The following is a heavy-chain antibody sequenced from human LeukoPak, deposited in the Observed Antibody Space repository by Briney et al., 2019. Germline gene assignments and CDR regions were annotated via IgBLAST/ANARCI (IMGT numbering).Heavy chain of an antibody. J-gene: IGHJ6*04. CDR1: GGSFSGYY. Sequence: SETLSLTCAVYGGSFSGYYWSWIRHPPGKGLEWIGEINHSGSTNYNPSLKSRVTISVDTSKNQFSLKLSSVTAADTAVYYCARGEIASSQYYYYYGMDVWGKGTTVIVSS. V-gene: IGHV4-34*01. CDR3: ARGEIASSQYYYYYGMDV. CDR2: INHSGST. D-gene: IGHD5-24*01.